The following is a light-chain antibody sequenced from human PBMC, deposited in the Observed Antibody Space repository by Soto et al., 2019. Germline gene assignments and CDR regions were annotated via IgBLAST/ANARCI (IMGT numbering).Light chain of an antibody. Sequence: DIQMTPSPSSLSASVGDRVTITCRASQSISSYLNWYQQKPGKAPKLLIYAASSLQSGVPSRFSGSGSGTDFTLTISSLQPEDFATYDCQQSYRFGQGTRLEIK. J-gene: IGKJ5*01. CDR2: AAS. CDR1: QSISSY. CDR3: QQSYR. V-gene: IGKV1-39*01.